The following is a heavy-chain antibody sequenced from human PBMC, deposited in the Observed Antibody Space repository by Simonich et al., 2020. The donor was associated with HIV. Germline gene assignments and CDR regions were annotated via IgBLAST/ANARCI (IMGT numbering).Heavy chain of an antibody. V-gene: IGHV4-34*01. CDR1: GGSFSGYY. CDR3: AGSPEYDPSKIAAAALLRGAAFDI. D-gene: IGHD6-13*01. J-gene: IGHJ3*02. Sequence: QVQLQQWGAGLLKPSETLSLTCAVYGGSFSGYYWSWIRQPPGKGLEWIGEINHSGSPNSNPALKSRVTISVDTSKNQFSLKLSSVTAADTAVYYWAGSPEYDPSKIAAAALLRGAAFDIWGQGTMVTVSS. CDR2: INHSGSP.